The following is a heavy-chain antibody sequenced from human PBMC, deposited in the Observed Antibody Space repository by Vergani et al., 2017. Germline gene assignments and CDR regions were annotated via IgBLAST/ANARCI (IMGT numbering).Heavy chain of an antibody. CDR1: GGSISSYY. J-gene: IGHJ4*02. V-gene: IGHV4-4*07. D-gene: IGHD3-3*01. Sequence: QVQLQESDPGLVKPSETLSLTCTVSGGSISSYYWSWIRQPAGKGLEWIGRIYTSGSTNYNPSLKSRVTMSVDTSKNQFSLKLSSVTAADTAVYYCAREFLEWLPPYYFDYWGQGTLVTVSS. CDR3: AREFLEWLPPYYFDY. CDR2: IYTSGST.